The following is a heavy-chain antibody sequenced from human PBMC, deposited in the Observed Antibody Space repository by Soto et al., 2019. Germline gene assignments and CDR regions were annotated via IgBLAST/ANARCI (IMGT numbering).Heavy chain of an antibody. Sequence: VGSLRLSCAASGFTLSTHNMNWVRHSPGKGLEWVSSISTGSSYIYYADSVKGRFTISRDNAQNSLYLQMNSLTVEDTAVYYCARVRDGYNYNWFDPWGRGTLVTVSS. CDR2: ISTGSSYI. D-gene: IGHD5-12*01. CDR3: ARVRDGYNYNWFDP. J-gene: IGHJ5*02. V-gene: IGHV3-21*01. CDR1: GFTLSTHN.